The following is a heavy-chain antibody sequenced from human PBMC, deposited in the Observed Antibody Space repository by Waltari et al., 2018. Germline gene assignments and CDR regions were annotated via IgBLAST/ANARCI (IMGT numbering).Heavy chain of an antibody. J-gene: IGHJ6*02. CDR3: AREFLTAAAGDYYYYGMDV. Sequence: QVQLVQSGSEVKKPGASVKVSCKASGYTFTSYGISWVRQATAPGLEWMGWSSAYNGNTNYAQKLQGRVTMTTDTSTSTAYMELRSLRSDDTAVYYCAREFLTAAAGDYYYYGMDVWGQGTTVTVSS. V-gene: IGHV1-18*01. CDR1: GYTFTSYG. CDR2: SSAYNGNT. D-gene: IGHD6-13*01.